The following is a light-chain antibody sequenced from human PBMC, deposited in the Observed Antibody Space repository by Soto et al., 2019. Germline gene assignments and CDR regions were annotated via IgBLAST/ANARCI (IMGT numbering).Light chain of an antibody. J-gene: IGLJ2*01. Sequence: QSALTQPRAVSGSPGQSVTISCTGTSSDVGGYNDVSWYQQDPGKAPKLMIYDVSKRPSGVPDRFSGSKSGNTASLTVSGLQADDEAEYYCCSYAGSVIFGGGTKLTVL. CDR3: CSYAGSVI. V-gene: IGLV2-11*01. CDR1: SSDVGGYND. CDR2: DVS.